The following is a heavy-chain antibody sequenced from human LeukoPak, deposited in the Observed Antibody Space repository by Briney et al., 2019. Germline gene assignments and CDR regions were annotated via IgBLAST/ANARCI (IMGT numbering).Heavy chain of an antibody. CDR3: ARDLAYGDYIFDY. V-gene: IGHV1-2*02. Sequence: GASVKVSCKASGYTFTGYYMHWVRQAPGRGLEWMGWINPNSGGTNYAQKFQGRVTMTRDTSISTAYMELSRLRSDDTAVYYCARDLAYGDYIFDYWGQGTLATVSS. CDR1: GYTFTGYY. CDR2: INPNSGGT. J-gene: IGHJ4*02. D-gene: IGHD4-17*01.